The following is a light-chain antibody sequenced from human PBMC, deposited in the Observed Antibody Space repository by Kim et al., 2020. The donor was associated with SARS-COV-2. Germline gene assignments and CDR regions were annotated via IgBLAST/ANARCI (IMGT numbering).Light chain of an antibody. Sequence: AAGGDRVTITCRASQSISTYVNWYQQKPGEAPKLLIYATFNLQSGVPSRCSGSGSGTDFTLTISSLQPEDVATYYCQQTYSPPRTFGQGTKVDIK. V-gene: IGKV1-39*01. CDR3: QQTYSPPRT. J-gene: IGKJ1*01. CDR1: QSISTY. CDR2: ATF.